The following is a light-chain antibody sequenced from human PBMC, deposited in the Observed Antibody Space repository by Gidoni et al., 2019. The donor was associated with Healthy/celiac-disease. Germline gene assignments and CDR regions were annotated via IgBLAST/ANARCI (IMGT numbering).Light chain of an antibody. Sequence: IVMTQSPNTLAVSLGERATNNSKASQSVLYSSNNKNYLAWYQQKPGQPPKLLIYCASNRESGVPDRFSGSGSGTDFTLTISSLQAEDVAVYYCQQYYSTPWTFGQGTKVEIK. J-gene: IGKJ1*01. V-gene: IGKV4-1*01. CDR1: QSVLYSSNNKNY. CDR3: QQYYSTPWT. CDR2: CAS.